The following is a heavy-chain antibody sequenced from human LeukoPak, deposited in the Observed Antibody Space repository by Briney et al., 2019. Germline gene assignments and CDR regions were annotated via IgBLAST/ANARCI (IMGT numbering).Heavy chain of an antibody. D-gene: IGHD3-9*01. CDR2: IIPIFGTA. CDR3: ARGPLRDILYDY. J-gene: IGHJ4*02. CDR1: GYTFTGYY. Sequence: SVKVSCKASGYTFTGYYMHWVRQAPGQGLEWMGGIIPIFGTANYAQKFQGRVTITADESTSTAYMELSSLRSEDTAVYYCARGPLRDILYDYWGQGTLVTVSS. V-gene: IGHV1-69*13.